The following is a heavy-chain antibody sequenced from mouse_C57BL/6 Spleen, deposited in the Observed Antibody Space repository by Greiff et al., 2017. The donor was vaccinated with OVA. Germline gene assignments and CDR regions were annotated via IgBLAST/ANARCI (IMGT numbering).Heavy chain of an antibody. Sequence: EVQLVESGGGLVKPGGSLKLSCAASGFTFSSYAMSWVRQTPEKRLEWVATISDGGSYTYYPDNVKGRFTISRDNAKNNLYLQMSHLKSEDTAMYYCARDSYYSNYVGFAYWGQGTLVTVSA. J-gene: IGHJ3*01. D-gene: IGHD2-5*01. V-gene: IGHV5-4*01. CDR2: ISDGGSYT. CDR1: GFTFSSYA. CDR3: ARDSYYSNYVGFAY.